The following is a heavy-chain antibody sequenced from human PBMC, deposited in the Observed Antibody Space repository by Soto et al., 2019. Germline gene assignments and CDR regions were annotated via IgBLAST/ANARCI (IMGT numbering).Heavy chain of an antibody. CDR3: ARDSGDYAGEDFDY. V-gene: IGHV3-48*01. CDR2: ISSSSSTI. J-gene: IGHJ4*02. D-gene: IGHD4-17*01. CDR1: GFTFSSYS. Sequence: GGSLRLSCAASGFTFSSYSMNWVRQAPGKGLEWVSYISSSSSTIYYADSVKGRFTISRDNAKNSLYLQMNSLRAEDTAVYYCARDSGDYAGEDFDYWGQGTLVTVSS.